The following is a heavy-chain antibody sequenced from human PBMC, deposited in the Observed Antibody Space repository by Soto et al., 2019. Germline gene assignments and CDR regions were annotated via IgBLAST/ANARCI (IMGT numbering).Heavy chain of an antibody. CDR2: ISSSGATI. CDR3: ARDGVLATGPIDY. V-gene: IGHV3-11*01. J-gene: IGHJ4*02. Sequence: QVQLVESGGGLVEPRGSLRLSCAASGFTFSDYYMSWIRQAPGKGLEWLSYISSSGATIYYVDSVKGRFTISRDNAKTSLYLQMDSLRAEDTAVYYCARDGVLATGPIDYWGPGTLVTVSS. D-gene: IGHD5-12*01. CDR1: GFTFSDYY.